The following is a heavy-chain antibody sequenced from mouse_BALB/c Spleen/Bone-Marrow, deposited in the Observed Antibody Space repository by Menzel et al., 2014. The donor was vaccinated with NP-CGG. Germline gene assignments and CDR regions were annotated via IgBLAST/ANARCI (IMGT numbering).Heavy chain of an antibody. V-gene: IGHV14-1*02. CDR2: IDPENGNT. J-gene: IGHJ2*01. CDR3: VAYYRYEYYFDY. CDR1: GFNIKDYY. D-gene: IGHD2-14*01. Sequence: EVQVVESGAELVRPGALVKLSCKASGFNIKDYYVHWVKQRPEQGLEWIGWIDPENGNTIYDPKFQGKASITADTSSNTAYLQLSSLTSEDTAVYYCVAYYRYEYYFDYWGQGTTLTVSS.